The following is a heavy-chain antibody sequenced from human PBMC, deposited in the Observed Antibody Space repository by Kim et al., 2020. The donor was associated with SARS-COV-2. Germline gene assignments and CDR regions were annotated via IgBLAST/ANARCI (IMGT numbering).Heavy chain of an antibody. Sequence: GGSLRLSCAASGFTFSSYAMHWVRQAPGKGLEWVAVISYDGSNKYYADSVKGRFTISRDNSKNTLYLQMNSLRAEDTAVYYCARAIRFCFDYWGQGTLVTVSS. CDR3: ARAIRFCFDY. CDR1: GFTFSSYA. CDR2: ISYDGSNK. V-gene: IGHV3-30*04. J-gene: IGHJ4*02. D-gene: IGHD3-3*01.